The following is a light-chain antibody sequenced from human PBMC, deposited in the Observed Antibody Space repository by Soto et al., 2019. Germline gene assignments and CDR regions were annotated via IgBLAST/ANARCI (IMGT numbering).Light chain of an antibody. CDR2: EVS. J-gene: IGLJ2*01. V-gene: IGLV2-8*01. Sequence: QSALTQPPSASGSPGQSVTISCTGNSSDVGVYNYVSWYQQHPGKAPKLMIYEVSKRPSGVPDRFSGSKSGNTASLTVSGLQAEDEADYYCSSFAGNNNLVFGGGTKLTVL. CDR3: SSFAGNNNLV. CDR1: SSDVGVYNY.